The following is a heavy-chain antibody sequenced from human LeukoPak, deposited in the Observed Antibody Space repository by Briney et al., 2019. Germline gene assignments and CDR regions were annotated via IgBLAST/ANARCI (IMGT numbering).Heavy chain of an antibody. J-gene: IGHJ4*02. CDR1: GGSISSGGYY. Sequence: SQTLSLTCAVSGGSISSGGYYWSWIRQPPGKGLEWIGYVYHSGSTYYNPSLKSRVTISVDRSKNQFSLKLSSVTAADTAVYYCARGQSYYYDSSGYLDYWGQGTLVTVAS. D-gene: IGHD3-22*01. CDR3: ARGQSYYYDSSGYLDY. V-gene: IGHV4-30-2*01. CDR2: VYHSGST.